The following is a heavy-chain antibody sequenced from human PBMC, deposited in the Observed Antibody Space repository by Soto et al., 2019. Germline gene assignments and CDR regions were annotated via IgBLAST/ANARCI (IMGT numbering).Heavy chain of an antibody. V-gene: IGHV3-23*01. CDR2: IFASGDNT. Sequence: EVQVLESGGGLVQPGGSLRLSCAASGVRFSDYAMTWVRQVPGRGLEWVSSIFASGDNTQYVDSVKGRFTISRENSRDTLYLQMNSLRVEDTAVYYCARDPNGDYVGAFDIWGQGTMVTVSS. J-gene: IGHJ3*02. CDR3: ARDPNGDYVGAFDI. D-gene: IGHD4-17*01. CDR1: GVRFSDYA.